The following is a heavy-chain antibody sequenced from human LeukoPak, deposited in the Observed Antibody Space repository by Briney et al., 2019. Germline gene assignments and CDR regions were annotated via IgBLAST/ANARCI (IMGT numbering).Heavy chain of an antibody. Sequence: GASVKVSCKASGYTFTSYGISWVRQAPGQGLEWMGWISAYNGNTNYAQKLQGRVTMTTDTSTSTAYMELRSLRSDDTAVYYCARVAAYSSGWQEANWFDPWGQGTLVTVSS. CDR3: ARVAAYSSGWQEANWFDP. V-gene: IGHV1-18*04. CDR2: ISAYNGNT. J-gene: IGHJ5*02. CDR1: GYTFTSYG. D-gene: IGHD6-19*01.